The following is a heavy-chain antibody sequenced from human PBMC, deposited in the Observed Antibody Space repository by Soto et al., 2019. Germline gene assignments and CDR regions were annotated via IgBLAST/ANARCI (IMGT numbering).Heavy chain of an antibody. CDR1: GYTFTSYG. Sequence: QVQLVQSGAEVKKPGASMKVSCKASGYTFTSYGISWVRQAPGQGLEWMGWISAYKGNTNYAQKLQGRVTMTTDTPTSTAYRELRSRRSDDTAVYYCARDQGHGYYGYYCYDYGMDVWGQGTTVTVSS. V-gene: IGHV1-18*01. CDR2: ISAYKGNT. J-gene: IGHJ6*02. CDR3: ARDQGHGYYGYYCYDYGMDV. D-gene: IGHD4-17*01.